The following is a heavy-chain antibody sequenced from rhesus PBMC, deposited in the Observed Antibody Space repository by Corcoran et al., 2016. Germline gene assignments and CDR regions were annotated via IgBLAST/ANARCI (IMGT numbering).Heavy chain of an antibody. CDR3: ARRGYSGYSYFFDY. Sequence: QLQLQESGPGLVKPSETLSLTCAVSGGSISGYYWSWIRQPPGKGLEWIGNIDGKIAGTNYNPSLKSRFPISKDTSKNQFSLKLSSVTAADTAVYYCARRGYSGYSYFFDYWGQGVLVTVSS. CDR2: IDGKIAGT. V-gene: IGHV4-81*01. CDR1: GGSISGYY. J-gene: IGHJ4*01. D-gene: IGHD5-42*01.